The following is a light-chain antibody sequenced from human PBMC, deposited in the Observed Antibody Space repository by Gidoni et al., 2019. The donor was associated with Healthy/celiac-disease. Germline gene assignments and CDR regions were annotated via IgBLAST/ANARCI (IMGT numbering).Light chain of an antibody. V-gene: IGKV1-5*03. J-gene: IGKJ1*01. CDR2: KAS. CDR1: QSISSW. CDR3: QQYNSYSKT. Sequence: DIQMTQSPSTLSASVGDRVTITCRASQSISSWLGWYQQKPGKAPKLLIYKASSLESGVPSRFSGSGSGTEFTLTISSLQPDDFATYYCQQYNSYSKTFGQXTKVEIK.